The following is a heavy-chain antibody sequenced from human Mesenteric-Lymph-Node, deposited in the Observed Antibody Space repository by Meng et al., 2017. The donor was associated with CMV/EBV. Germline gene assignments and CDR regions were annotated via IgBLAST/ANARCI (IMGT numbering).Heavy chain of an antibody. V-gene: IGHV3-30-3*01. D-gene: IGHD3-3*01. CDR3: ARTYYDFWSGYPANPFDV. CDR1: GFAFNTYT. Sequence: GESLKISCAASGFAFNTYTMYWVHQPPGKGLEWVAVISYDGSSKYIADSVQGRFTISRDDSKNTLYLQMNSLRTEDTALYYCARTYYDFWSGYPANPFDVWGQGTMVTVSS. CDR2: ISYDGSSK. J-gene: IGHJ3*01.